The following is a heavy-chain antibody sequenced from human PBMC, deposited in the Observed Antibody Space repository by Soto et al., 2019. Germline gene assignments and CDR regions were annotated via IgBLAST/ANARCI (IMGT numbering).Heavy chain of an antibody. V-gene: IGHV5-51*01. D-gene: IGHD3-22*01. CDR2: IYPGESDP. J-gene: IGHJ4*02. CDR1: GYTFTRYA. Sequence: GESLKISCEGSGYTFTRYAIGWVRQMPGKGLEWMGIIYPGESDPRYSPSFQGQVTISADKSINTAYLQWDSLKASDTAIYYCARRAFLPEGYSPNYFDYWGQGTLVTVSS. CDR3: ARRAFLPEGYSPNYFDY.